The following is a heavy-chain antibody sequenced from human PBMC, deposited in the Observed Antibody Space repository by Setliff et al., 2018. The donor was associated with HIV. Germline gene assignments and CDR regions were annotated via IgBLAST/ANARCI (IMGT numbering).Heavy chain of an antibody. CDR2: IYTNGYT. J-gene: IGHJ3*01. CDR3: ARAPPGIQNDAFDV. V-gene: IGHV4-61*09. Sequence: LSLTCSVSGGSTSSGSYYWIWIRQPAGKGPEWIGHIYTNGYTNYNPSLKSRVTISVDTSKNQFSLRLTSVTAADTAVYYCARAPPGIQNDAFDVWGQGTMVTVSS. CDR1: GGSTSSGSYY.